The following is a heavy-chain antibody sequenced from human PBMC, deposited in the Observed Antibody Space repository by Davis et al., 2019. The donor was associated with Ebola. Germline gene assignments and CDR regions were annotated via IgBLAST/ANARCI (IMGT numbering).Heavy chain of an antibody. CDR1: GGSISSGGYY. D-gene: IGHD3-10*01. V-gene: IGHV4-31*03. CDR3: ARAPEYYGSGSYYIVRTYGMDV. J-gene: IGHJ6*02. CDR2: IYYSGST. Sequence: SETLSLTCTVSGGSISSGGYYWSWIRQHPGKGLEWIGYIYYSGSTYYNPSLKSRVTISVDTSKNQFSLKLSSVTAADTAVYYCARAPEYYGSGSYYIVRTYGMDVWGQGTTVTVSS.